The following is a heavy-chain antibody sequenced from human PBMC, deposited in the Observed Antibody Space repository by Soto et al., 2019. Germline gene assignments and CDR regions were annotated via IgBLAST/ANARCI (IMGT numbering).Heavy chain of an antibody. CDR1: GGSISSSSYY. Sequence: RLSETLSLTCTVSGGSISSSSYYWGWIRQPPGKGLEWIGSIYYSGSTYYNPSLKSRVTISVDTSKNQFSLKLSSVTAADTAVYYCAREEGNWFDPWGQGTLVTVSS. CDR2: IYYSGST. J-gene: IGHJ5*02. CDR3: AREEGNWFDP. V-gene: IGHV4-39*02.